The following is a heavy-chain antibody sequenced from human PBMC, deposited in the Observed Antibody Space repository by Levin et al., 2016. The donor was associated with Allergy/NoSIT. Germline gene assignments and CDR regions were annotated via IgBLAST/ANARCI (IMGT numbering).Heavy chain of an antibody. CDR3: AKGSLLLRFLEWFDY. D-gene: IGHD3-3*01. CDR2: ISYDGSNK. J-gene: IGHJ4*02. Sequence: GGSLRLSCAASGFTFSSYGMHWVRQAPGKGLEWVAVISYDGSNKYYADSVKGRFTISRDNSKNTLYLQMNSLRAEDTAVYYCAKGSLLLRFLEWFDYWGQGTLVTVSS. V-gene: IGHV3-30*18. CDR1: GFTFSSYG.